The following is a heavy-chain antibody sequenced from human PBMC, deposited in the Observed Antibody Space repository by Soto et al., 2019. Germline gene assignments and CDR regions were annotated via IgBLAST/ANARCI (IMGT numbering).Heavy chain of an antibody. V-gene: IGHV3-30*18. CDR3: VKDGSSGWPYFYDMDV. Sequence: QVQLVESGGGVVQPGRSLRLSCAASGFTFSSYGMHWVRQAPGKGLEWVAVISYDGRNKYYADAVKGRFTISRDNSKNTLYLHISSVRAEDTAVYYCVKDGSSGWPYFYDMDVWGQGTTVTVSS. J-gene: IGHJ6*02. D-gene: IGHD6-19*01. CDR2: ISYDGRNK. CDR1: GFTFSSYG.